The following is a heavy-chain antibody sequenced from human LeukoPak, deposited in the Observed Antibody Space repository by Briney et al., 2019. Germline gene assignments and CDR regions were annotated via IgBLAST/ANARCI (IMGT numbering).Heavy chain of an antibody. Sequence: SETLSLTCAVYGGSFSGYYWSWTRQPPGKGLEWIGEINHSGSTNYNPSLKSRVTISVDTSKNQFSLKLSSVTAADTAVYYCARGPIARLYGTLDYWGQGTLVTVSP. CDR3: ARGPIARLYGTLDY. V-gene: IGHV4-34*01. D-gene: IGHD1-14*01. CDR1: GGSFSGYY. CDR2: INHSGST. J-gene: IGHJ4*02.